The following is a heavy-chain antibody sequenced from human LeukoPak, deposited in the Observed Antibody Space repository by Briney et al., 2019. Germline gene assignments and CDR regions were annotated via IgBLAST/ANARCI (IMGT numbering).Heavy chain of an antibody. CDR1: GGSISSYY. CDR3: ARLDYYDSSGYYYPYWYSDL. Sequence: SETLSLTCTVSGGSISSYYWSWIRQPPGKGLEWMGYIYYSGSTNYNPSLKSRVSISVDTSKHQLSLKLSSVTDADTAVYYCARLDYYDSSGYYYPYWYSDLWAVAPWSLSPQ. J-gene: IGHJ2*01. V-gene: IGHV4-59*08. CDR2: IYYSGST. D-gene: IGHD3-22*01.